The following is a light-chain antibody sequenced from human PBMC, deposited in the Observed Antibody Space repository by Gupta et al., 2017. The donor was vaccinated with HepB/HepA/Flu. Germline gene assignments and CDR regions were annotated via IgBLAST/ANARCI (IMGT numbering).Light chain of an antibody. CDR2: QDS. Sequence: SYELTQPPSVSVSLGQTASITCSGDKLGDKYACWYQQKPGQSPVLVIYQDSKRPSGIPERFSGSNSGNTATLTISGTQAMDEADYYCQAWDSSLHVVFGGGTKLTVL. CDR3: QAWDSSLHVV. V-gene: IGLV3-1*01. J-gene: IGLJ2*01. CDR1: KLGDKY.